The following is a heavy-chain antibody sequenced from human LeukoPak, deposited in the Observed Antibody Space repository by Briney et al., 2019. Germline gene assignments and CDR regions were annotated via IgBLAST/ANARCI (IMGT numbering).Heavy chain of an antibody. V-gene: IGHV1-46*01. J-gene: IGHJ4*02. Sequence: ASVTVSCKASGYTFTSYYMHWVRQAPGQGLEWMGIINPSGGSTSYAQKFQGRVTMTRDTSTSTVYMGLSSLRSEDTAVYYCARGGRWLQLIHLMDYWGQGTLVTVSS. CDR2: INPSGGST. D-gene: IGHD5-24*01. CDR1: GYTFTSYY. CDR3: ARGGRWLQLIHLMDY.